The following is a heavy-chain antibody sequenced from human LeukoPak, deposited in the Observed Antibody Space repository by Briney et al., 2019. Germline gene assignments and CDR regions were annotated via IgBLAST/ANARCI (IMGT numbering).Heavy chain of an antibody. V-gene: IGHV3-48*03. CDR2: ISSSGSTI. CDR1: GFTFSSYE. CDR3: AAPRNWYPATDDAFDI. D-gene: IGHD1-14*01. Sequence: GGSLRLSCAASGFTFSSYEMNWVRQAPGKGLEWVSYISSSGSTIYYADSVEGRFTISRDNAKNSLYLQMNSLRAEDTAVYYCAAPRNWYPATDDAFDIWGQGTMVTVSS. J-gene: IGHJ3*02.